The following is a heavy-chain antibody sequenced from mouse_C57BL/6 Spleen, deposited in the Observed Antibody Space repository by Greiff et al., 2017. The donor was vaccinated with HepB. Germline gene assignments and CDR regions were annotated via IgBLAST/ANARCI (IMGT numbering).Heavy chain of an antibody. V-gene: IGHV1-26*01. CDR1: GYTFTDYS. J-gene: IGHJ2*01. CDR2: INPNNGGT. Sequence: VQLQQSGPELVKPGASVKISCKASGYTFTDYSMNWVKQSHGKSLEWIGDINPNNGGTSYNQKFKGKATLTVDKSSSTAYMELRSLTSEDSAVYYCARTIYYGDDATSRDYWGQGTTLTVSA. D-gene: IGHD2-2*01. CDR3: ARTIYYGDDATSRDY.